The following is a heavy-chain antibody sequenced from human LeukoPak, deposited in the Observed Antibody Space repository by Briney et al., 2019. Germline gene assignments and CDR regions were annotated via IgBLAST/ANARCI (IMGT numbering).Heavy chain of an antibody. J-gene: IGHJ3*02. V-gene: IGHV4-30-4*01. D-gene: IGHD4-23*01. CDR1: GGSISSGDYY. Sequence: PSQTLSLTCTVSGGSISSGDYYWSWIRQPPGKGLEWIGYIYYSGSTYYNPSLKSRVTISVDTSKNQFSLKLSSVTAADTAVYYCAREWARWSRNAFDIWGQGTMVTVSS. CDR3: AREWARWSRNAFDI. CDR2: IYYSGST.